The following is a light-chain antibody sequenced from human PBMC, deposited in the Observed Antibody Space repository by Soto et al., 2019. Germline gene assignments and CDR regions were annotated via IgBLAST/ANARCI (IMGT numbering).Light chain of an antibody. CDR3: RSYSISTAYL. J-gene: IGLJ1*01. CDR1: SSDVGGYDY. V-gene: IGLV2-14*01. Sequence: QSALTQPASVSGSPGQSITISCTGTSSDVGGYDYVSWYQLHPGKAPKLMVFEVNNRPSGVSYRFSGSKTSNTASLTISGLQAVDEADYFCRSYSISTAYLFAPGTKLTVL. CDR2: EVN.